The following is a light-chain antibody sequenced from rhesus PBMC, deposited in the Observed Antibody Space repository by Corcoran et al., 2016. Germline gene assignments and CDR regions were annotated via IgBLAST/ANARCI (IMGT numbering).Light chain of an antibody. CDR3: QHNYGPPYS. CDR1: ENVNNY. Sequence: DIQMTQSPSSLSASVGDRVTITCRASENVNNYLNWYQQKSGKAPNLLIYKASRLQSGVPSRFSGSGSGTDFTFTITSLQSEDVAIYFCQHNYGPPYSFGQGTKVEIK. CDR2: KAS. J-gene: IGKJ2*01. V-gene: IGKV1-74*01.